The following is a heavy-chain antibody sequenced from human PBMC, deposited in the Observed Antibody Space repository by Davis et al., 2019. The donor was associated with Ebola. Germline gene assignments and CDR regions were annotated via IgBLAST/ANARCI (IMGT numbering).Heavy chain of an antibody. D-gene: IGHD3-10*01. J-gene: IGHJ4*02. V-gene: IGHV1-69*05. CDR2: IIPIFGTA. CDR3: ARGVTMVQGVTPFDY. Sequence: SVKVSCKASGGTFSSYAISWVRQAPGQGLEWMGGIIPIFGTANYAQKLQGRVTMTTDTSTSTAYMELRSLRSDDTAVYYCARGVTMVQGVTPFDYWGQGTLVTVSS. CDR1: GGTFSSYA.